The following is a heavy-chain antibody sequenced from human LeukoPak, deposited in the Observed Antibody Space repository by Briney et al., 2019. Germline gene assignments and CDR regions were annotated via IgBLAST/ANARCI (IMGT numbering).Heavy chain of an antibody. J-gene: IGHJ4*02. D-gene: IGHD2-15*01. V-gene: IGHV4-59*01. CDR2: ICYSGST. CDR3: ARVTGYVIEDNFDY. Sequence: SETLSLTCTVSGDSISSYYCSWIQQPPGKGLEWIGYICYSGSTSYNPSLKSRVTISLDTSNNQFSLKLRSVTAADTAVYYCARVTGYVIEDNFDYWGQGTLVTVSS. CDR1: GDSISSYY.